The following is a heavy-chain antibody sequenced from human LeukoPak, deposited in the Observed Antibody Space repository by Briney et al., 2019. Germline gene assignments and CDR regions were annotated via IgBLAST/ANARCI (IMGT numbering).Heavy chain of an antibody. CDR2: ISSSGSTI. V-gene: IGHV3-48*03. CDR3: ARVLDGYNLSPCDY. Sequence: PGGSLRLSCAASGFTFSSYEMNWVRQAPGKGLEWVSYISSSGSTIYYADSIKGRFTISRDDAKNSLYLQMNSLRAEDTAVYYCARVLDGYNLSPCDYWGQGTLVTVSS. J-gene: IGHJ4*02. D-gene: IGHD5-24*01. CDR1: GFTFSSYE.